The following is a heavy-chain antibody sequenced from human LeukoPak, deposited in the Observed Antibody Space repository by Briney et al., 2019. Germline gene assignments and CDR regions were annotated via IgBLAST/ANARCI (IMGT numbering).Heavy chain of an antibody. Sequence: SETLSLTCTVSGGSISSYYWSWIRQPPGKGLEWIGYIYYSGSTNYNPSLKSRVTISVDTSKNQFSLKLSSVTAADTAVYYCAREGEGYDYVWGSYRPYYFDYWGQGTLVTVSS. CDR3: AREGEGYDYVWGSYRPYYFDY. J-gene: IGHJ4*02. V-gene: IGHV4-59*01. CDR2: IYYSGST. CDR1: GGSISSYY. D-gene: IGHD3-16*02.